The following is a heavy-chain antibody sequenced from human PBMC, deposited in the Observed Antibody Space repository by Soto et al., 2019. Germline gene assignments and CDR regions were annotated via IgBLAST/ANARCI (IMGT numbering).Heavy chain of an antibody. Sequence: QVQLVQSGAEVKKPGSSVKVSCKVSGGTFSRYAISWVRQAPGQGLEWMGGIIPIFGTTNYAQKFQGRVTITADESTSTAYMELSSLRSEETAVYYCARGRIAAAGRNYYYYYGMDVWGQGTTVTVSS. CDR1: GGTFSRYA. J-gene: IGHJ6*02. D-gene: IGHD6-13*01. CDR3: ARGRIAAAGRNYYYYYGMDV. CDR2: IIPIFGTT. V-gene: IGHV1-69*01.